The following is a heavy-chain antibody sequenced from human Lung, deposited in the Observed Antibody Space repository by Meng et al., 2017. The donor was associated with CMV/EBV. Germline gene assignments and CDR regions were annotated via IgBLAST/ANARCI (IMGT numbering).Heavy chain of an antibody. V-gene: IGHV1-8*01. D-gene: IGHD2-15*01. CDR2: MNPNSGNT. J-gene: IGHJ5*02. Sequence: AEVKKPGASVTGSCKASGYTFTSYDINWVRQATGQGLEWMGWMNPNSGNTGYAQKFQGRVTMTRNTSISTAYMELSSLRSEDTAVYYCARGYCSGGSCPVFDPWGQGTLVTVSS. CDR1: GYTFTSYD. CDR3: ARGYCSGGSCPVFDP.